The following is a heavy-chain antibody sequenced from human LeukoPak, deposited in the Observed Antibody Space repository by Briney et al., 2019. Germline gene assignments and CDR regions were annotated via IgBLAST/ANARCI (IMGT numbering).Heavy chain of an antibody. CDR3: ARRGYYDSSGYFDY. J-gene: IGHJ4*02. V-gene: IGHV3-23*01. CDR1: GFTFSDYY. CDR2: LSGSGHST. D-gene: IGHD3-22*01. Sequence: GGSLRLSCAASGFTFSDYYMTWIRQAPGKGLEWVSGLSGSGHSTYYADSVKGRFTISRDNSKNTLYLQMNSLRAEDTAVYYCARRGYYDSSGYFDYWGQGTLVTVSS.